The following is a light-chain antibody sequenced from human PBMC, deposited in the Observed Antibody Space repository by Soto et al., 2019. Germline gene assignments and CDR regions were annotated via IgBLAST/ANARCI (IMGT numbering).Light chain of an antibody. Sequence: QSVLTQPPSVSEAPGLSVTMSCSGSSSNIGSNYVYWYQQLPGEAPKLLIYSNNQRSSGVPGRFYGSKSGTSAYLAISGLRTEDGADYYCAACDAALDGYYVFGTGPKLTVL. V-gene: IGLV1-47*02. CDR1: SSNIGSNY. CDR3: AACDAALDGYYV. J-gene: IGLJ1*01. CDR2: SNN.